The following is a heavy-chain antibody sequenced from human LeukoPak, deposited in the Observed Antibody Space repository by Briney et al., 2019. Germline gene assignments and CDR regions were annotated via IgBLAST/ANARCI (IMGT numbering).Heavy chain of an antibody. CDR2: ISSSSSTI. CDR3: ARDSPQALAILHAFDI. J-gene: IGHJ3*02. CDR1: GFTLSSYT. D-gene: IGHD5-12*01. Sequence: PGGSLRLSCAASGFTLSSYTMNWVRQAPGKGLEWVSKISSSSSTIYYADSVKGRFTISRDNAYNSLYLQMNSLRAEDTSVYYCARDSPQALAILHAFDIWGHGTMVTVSS. V-gene: IGHV3-48*01.